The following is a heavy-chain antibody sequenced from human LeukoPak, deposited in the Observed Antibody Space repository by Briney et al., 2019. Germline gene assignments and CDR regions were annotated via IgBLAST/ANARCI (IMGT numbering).Heavy chain of an antibody. CDR2: IYHSGST. Sequence: SETLSLTCAVSGYSISSGYYWGWIRQPPGKGLEWIGIIYHSGSTYYNPSLKSRVTISVDTSKDQFSLKLSSVTAADTAVYYCARTGLYGSGSSDYWGQGTLVTVSS. CDR3: ARTGLYGSGSSDY. V-gene: IGHV4-38-2*01. J-gene: IGHJ4*02. CDR1: GYSISSGYY. D-gene: IGHD3-10*01.